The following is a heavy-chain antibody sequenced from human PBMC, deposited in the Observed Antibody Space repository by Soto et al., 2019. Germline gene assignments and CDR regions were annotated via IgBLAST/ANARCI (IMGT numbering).Heavy chain of an antibody. CDR1: GFTFSSYS. CDR3: AREVTGVYYYGPTGAFDI. CDR2: ISSSSSYI. D-gene: IGHD3-10*01. J-gene: IGHJ3*02. Sequence: EVQLVESGGGLVKPGGSLRLSCAASGFTFSSYSMNWVRQAPGKGLEWVSSISSSSSYIYYADSVKGRFTISRDNAKNSXYLQMHRLGAEDRAGYYWAREVTGVYYYGPTGAFDIWGQGTLVTVSS. V-gene: IGHV3-21*01.